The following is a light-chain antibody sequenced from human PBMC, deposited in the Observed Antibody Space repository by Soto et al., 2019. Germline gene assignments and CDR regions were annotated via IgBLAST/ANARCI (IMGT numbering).Light chain of an antibody. J-gene: IGKJ4*01. V-gene: IGKV2-28*01. CDR3: MQALQSPLT. Sequence: DIVMTQSPLSLPVTPGEPASISCRSSQSLLHSNGYNYLDWYLQKPGQSPQLLIYLGSNRASGVPDRFSGSGSGTDFTLKISRVEAEAVGVSYCMQALQSPLTFGGGTKVEIK. CDR2: LGS. CDR1: QSLLHSNGYNY.